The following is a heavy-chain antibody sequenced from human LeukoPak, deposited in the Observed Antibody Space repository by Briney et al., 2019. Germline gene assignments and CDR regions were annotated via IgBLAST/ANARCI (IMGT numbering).Heavy chain of an antibody. Sequence: TGGSLRLSCAVSGFTLSSYNMNWLRQAPGKGLEWVSSISSPSNHIYYADSLKGRFTISRDSAKNSVYLQMNRLRAEDTAVYYCARDGGYANGMDVWGQGTTVTVSS. D-gene: IGHD2-2*01. V-gene: IGHV3-21*01. CDR1: GFTLSSYN. CDR3: ARDGGYANGMDV. J-gene: IGHJ6*02. CDR2: ISSPSNHI.